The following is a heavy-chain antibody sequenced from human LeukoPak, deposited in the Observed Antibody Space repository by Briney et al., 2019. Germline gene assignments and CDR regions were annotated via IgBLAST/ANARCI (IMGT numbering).Heavy chain of an antibody. Sequence: ASVKVSCKASGYTFTSYAMHWVRQAPGQRLEWMGGIIPIFGTANYAQKFQGRVTITADESTSTAYMELSSLRSEDTAVYYCARSLNYYGSGPTFDPWGQGTLVTVPS. CDR2: IIPIFGTA. CDR3: ARSLNYYGSGPTFDP. V-gene: IGHV1-69*13. CDR1: GYTFTSYA. J-gene: IGHJ5*02. D-gene: IGHD3-10*01.